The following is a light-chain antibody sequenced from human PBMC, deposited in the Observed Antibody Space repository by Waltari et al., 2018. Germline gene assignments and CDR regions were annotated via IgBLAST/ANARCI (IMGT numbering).Light chain of an antibody. J-gene: IGKJ4*01. CDR2: TAS. CDR3: LQHSGYPIT. CDR1: QGIRNY. Sequence: DIQMTQSPSAMSASVGHRVPIPCRASQGIRNYLAWFQQKPGNAPKRLIYTASSLQSGVPSRFSGSGSGTEFTLTISSLQPEDFATYYCLQHSGYPITFGGGTKVEIK. V-gene: IGKV1-17*03.